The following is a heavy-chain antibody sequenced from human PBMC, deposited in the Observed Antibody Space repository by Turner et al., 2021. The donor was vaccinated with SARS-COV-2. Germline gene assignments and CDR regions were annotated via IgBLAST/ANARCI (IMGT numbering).Heavy chain of an antibody. Sequence: QVQLVQSGAEVKKPGASVKISCKVSGYTLIELSMHWVRQAPGKGLEWMGGFDPEDGETIYAQKFQGRVTMTEDTSTDTAYMELSSLRSEDTAVYYCATDYAIVEATLLDYWGQGTLVTVSS. V-gene: IGHV1-24*01. CDR1: GYTLIELS. CDR2: FDPEDGET. J-gene: IGHJ4*02. D-gene: IGHD1-26*01. CDR3: ATDYAIVEATLLDY.